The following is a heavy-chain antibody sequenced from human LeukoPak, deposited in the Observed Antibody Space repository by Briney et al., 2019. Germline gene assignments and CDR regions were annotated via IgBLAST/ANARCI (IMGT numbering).Heavy chain of an antibody. Sequence: GGSLRLSCEDSGFTFDDYGMSWVRQAPGKGLEWVCGINWDGGNTHCAESVRCRFTISRDNAKNSLFLQMSSLRAEDTALYYCARDVSSNWYSFNLWGQGTLVTVSS. CDR3: ARDVSSNWYSFNL. CDR2: INWDGGNT. D-gene: IGHD6-13*01. CDR1: GFTFDDYG. J-gene: IGHJ4*02. V-gene: IGHV3-20*04.